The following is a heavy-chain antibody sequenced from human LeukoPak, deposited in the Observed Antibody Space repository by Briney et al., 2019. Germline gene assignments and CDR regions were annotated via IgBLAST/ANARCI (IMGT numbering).Heavy chain of an antibody. J-gene: IGHJ4*02. Sequence: GGSLRLSCAASGFTFSDYYMSWIRQAPGKGLEWVSVLYSGGSTHYAGSVKGRFTMSRDNSKNTLYLQMNSLRGEDTAVYYCARNIVVGDTDYFDYWGQGTLVTVSS. V-gene: IGHV3-66*01. CDR3: ARNIVVGDTDYFDY. CDR1: GFTFSDYY. CDR2: LYSGGST. D-gene: IGHD3-22*01.